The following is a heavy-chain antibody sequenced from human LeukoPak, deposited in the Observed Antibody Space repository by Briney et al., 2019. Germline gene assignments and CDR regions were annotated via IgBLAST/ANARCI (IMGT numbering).Heavy chain of an antibody. D-gene: IGHD4-17*01. J-gene: IGHJ3*02. V-gene: IGHV3-48*02. CDR2: ISSSSSTI. CDR3: ARDLSYGDPDAFDI. CDR1: GFTFSSYS. Sequence: GGSLRLSCAASGFTFSSYSMNWVRQAPGKGLEWVSYISSSSSTIYYADSVKGRFTISRDNAKSSLYLQMNSLRDEDTAVYYCARDLSYGDPDAFDIWGQGTMVTVSS.